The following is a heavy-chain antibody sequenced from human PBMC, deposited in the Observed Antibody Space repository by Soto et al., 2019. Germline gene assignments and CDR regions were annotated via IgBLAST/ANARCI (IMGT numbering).Heavy chain of an antibody. CDR3: VGQSYNWFRFDP. D-gene: IGHD1-1*01. V-gene: IGHV3-21*01. CDR2: ISRSGTST. Sequence: NPGGSLRLSCAASTLNFPDYSWTWVRQAPGKGLEWVSSISRSGTSTDYAYSVKGRFSISKDNARRSVSLQMNSLRPEDTAVYYCVGQSYNWFRFDPWGQGTVVTVSS. J-gene: IGHJ5*02. CDR1: TLNFPDYS.